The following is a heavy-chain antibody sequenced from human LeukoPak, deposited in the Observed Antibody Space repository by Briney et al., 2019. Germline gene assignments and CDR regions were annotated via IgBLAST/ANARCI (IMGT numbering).Heavy chain of an antibody. CDR3: ARSYYYDSSGYYPPDY. Sequence: GASVKVSCKASGYTFTSYYIHWVRQAPGQGLEWVGLINPDTGGAKYAQKFQGRVTMTRDTSISTAYMELSRLTSDDTAVYYCARSYYYDSSGYYPPDYWGQGTLVTVSS. CDR1: GYTFTSYY. V-gene: IGHV1-2*02. D-gene: IGHD3-22*01. CDR2: INPDTGGA. J-gene: IGHJ4*02.